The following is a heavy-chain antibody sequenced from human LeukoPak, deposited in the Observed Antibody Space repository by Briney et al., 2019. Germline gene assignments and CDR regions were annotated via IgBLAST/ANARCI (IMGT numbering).Heavy chain of an antibody. CDR1: GNTLTELS. CDR3: ATRVDDHDFWSGYYGMDV. D-gene: IGHD3-3*01. V-gene: IGHV1-24*01. CDR2: FNPEDGET. J-gene: IGHJ6*02. Sequence: ASVKVSCEVSGNTLTELSIHWVRQTPEKGLEWVGGFNPEDGETISAQEFQGRVTMTEDTSTDTAYMDLSSLKSEDTAVYYCATRVDDHDFWSGYYGMDVWGQGTTVTVSS.